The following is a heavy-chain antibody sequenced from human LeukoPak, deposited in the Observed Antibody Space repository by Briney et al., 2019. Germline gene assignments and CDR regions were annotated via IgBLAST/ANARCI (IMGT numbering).Heavy chain of an antibody. J-gene: IGHJ6*02. CDR1: GFTFSTYD. CDR3: IRIRTGQHEYGMDV. Sequence: PGGSLRLACAASGFTFSTYDMHSVRPGTGKGLDWVSAIDTIGNTYYAGSVQGRFTLSRDNAWNSLYLHMNSLRDGDTAVYYCIRIRTGQHEYGMDVWGQGTTVTVS. D-gene: IGHD7-27*01. V-gene: IGHV3-13*01. CDR2: IDTIGNT.